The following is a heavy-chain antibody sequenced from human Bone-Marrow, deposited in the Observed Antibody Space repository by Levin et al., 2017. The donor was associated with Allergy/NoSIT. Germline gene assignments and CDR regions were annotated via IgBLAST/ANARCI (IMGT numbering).Heavy chain of an antibody. CDR2: IYPDDSDT. CDR1: GYSFTNYW. Sequence: GGSLRLSCKASGYSFTNYWIHWVRQMPGKGLELMGIIYPDDSDTRYSPSFQGQVTISADHSISTAYLQWSSLKASDSAIYFCARQAFDSVGGSHRHPQSLDYWGQGTLVTVSS. D-gene: IGHD3-16*02. J-gene: IGHJ4*02. CDR3: ARQAFDSVGGSHRHPQSLDY. V-gene: IGHV5-51*01.